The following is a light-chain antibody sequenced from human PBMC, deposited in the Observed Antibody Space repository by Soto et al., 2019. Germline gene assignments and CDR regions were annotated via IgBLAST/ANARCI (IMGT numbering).Light chain of an antibody. CDR2: RNS. V-gene: IGLV1-44*01. CDR3: AVWDDSLNGLF. Sequence: QSVLTQPPSSFGTPGQRVTMSCSGSTSNIGSNSVNWYQQLPGAAPKLLIYRNSQRPSGVPDRFSGSKSGTSASLAISGLQSEDEADYYCAVWDDSLNGLFFGGGTKVTVL. CDR1: TSNIGSNS. J-gene: IGLJ2*01.